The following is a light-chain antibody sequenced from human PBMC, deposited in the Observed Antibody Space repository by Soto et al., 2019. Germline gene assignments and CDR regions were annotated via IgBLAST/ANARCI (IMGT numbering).Light chain of an antibody. J-gene: IGLJ1*01. V-gene: IGLV1-51*01. Sequence: QSVMTQPPSVSAAPGQKVTISCSGSSSNIGGNSVSWYQQLPGTAPKLLIYDDNKRPSGIPDRVSGSKSGTSATLGITGFQTWDEADYYCGSWDSSLSAYVFGTGTKVTVL. CDR3: GSWDSSLSAYV. CDR1: SSNIGGNS. CDR2: DDN.